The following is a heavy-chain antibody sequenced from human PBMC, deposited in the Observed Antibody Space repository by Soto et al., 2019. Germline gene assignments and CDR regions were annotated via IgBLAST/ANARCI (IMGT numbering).Heavy chain of an antibody. Sequence: QVQLVQSGAEVKKPGSSVKVSCKASGGTFSSYTISWVRQAPGQGLEWMGRIIPILGIANYAQKFQGRVTITADKTTSTAYRELSSLRSEDTAVYYCARVPSIAAAGTGWFDPWGQGTLVTVSS. CDR3: ARVPSIAAAGTGWFDP. D-gene: IGHD6-13*01. J-gene: IGHJ5*02. V-gene: IGHV1-69*02. CDR1: GGTFSSYT. CDR2: IIPILGIA.